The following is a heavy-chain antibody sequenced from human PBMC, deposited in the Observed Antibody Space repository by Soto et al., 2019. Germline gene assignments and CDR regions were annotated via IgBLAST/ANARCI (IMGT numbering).Heavy chain of an antibody. CDR2: ISYDGSNK. Sequence: PGGSLRLSCAASGFTFSSYAMHWVRQAPGKGLEWVAVISYDGSNKYYADSVKGRFTISRDNSKNTLYLQMNSLRAEDTAVYYCARGTGSLDGAYCSGGSCYSEYFQHWGQGTLVTVSS. CDR1: GFTFSSYA. CDR3: ARGTGSLDGAYCSGGSCYSEYFQH. V-gene: IGHV3-30-3*01. J-gene: IGHJ1*01. D-gene: IGHD2-15*01.